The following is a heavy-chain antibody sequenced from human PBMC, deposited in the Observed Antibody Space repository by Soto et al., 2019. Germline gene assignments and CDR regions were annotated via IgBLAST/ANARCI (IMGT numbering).Heavy chain of an antibody. V-gene: IGHV5-51*01. CDR2: IYPGDSDT. CDR3: ARFRAARASLDYYYVMDV. Sequence: GESLKISCKGSGYSFTSYWIGWVRQMPGKGLEWMGIIYPGDSDTRYSPSFQGQVTISADKSISTAYLQWSSLKASDTAMYYCARFRAARASLDYYYVMDVWGQGTTVTLSS. J-gene: IGHJ6*02. D-gene: IGHD6-6*01. CDR1: GYSFTSYW.